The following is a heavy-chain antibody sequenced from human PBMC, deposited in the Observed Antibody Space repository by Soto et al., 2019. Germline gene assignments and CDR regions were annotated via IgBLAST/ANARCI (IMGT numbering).Heavy chain of an antibody. D-gene: IGHD2-2*01. CDR3: AREEVGGYCISTSCYGFDP. CDR1: GGTFSSYA. V-gene: IGHV1-69*12. CDR2: IIPIFGTA. J-gene: IGHJ5*02. Sequence: QVQLVQSGAEVKKPGSSVKVSCKASGGTFSSYAISWVRQAPGQGLEWMGGIIPIFGTANYAQKFQGRVTITADEXXSXAXTELSSLRSEDTAVYYCAREEVGGYCISTSCYGFDPWGQGTLVTVSS.